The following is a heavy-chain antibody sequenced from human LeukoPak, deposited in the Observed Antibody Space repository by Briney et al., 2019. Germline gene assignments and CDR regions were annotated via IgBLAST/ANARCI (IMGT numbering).Heavy chain of an antibody. V-gene: IGHV3-23*01. CDR1: GFTFSSYV. CDR3: AKDIYSSGWYIESDY. D-gene: IGHD6-19*01. Sequence: PGGSLRLSCAASGFTFSSYVMSWVRQAPGKGLEWVSAISGSGGSTYYADSVKGRFTISRDNSKNTLYLQMNSLRAEDTAVYYCAKDIYSSGWYIESDYWGQGTLVTVSS. CDR2: ISGSGGST. J-gene: IGHJ4*02.